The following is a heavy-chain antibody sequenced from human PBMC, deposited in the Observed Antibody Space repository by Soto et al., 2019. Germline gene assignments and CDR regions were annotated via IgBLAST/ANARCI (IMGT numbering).Heavy chain of an antibody. V-gene: IGHV3-23*01. J-gene: IGHJ4*02. CDR2: ISGSGGST. Sequence: GGSLRLSCAASGFTFSSYAMSWVRQAPGKGLEWVSAISGSGGSTYYADSVKGRFTISRDNSKNTLYLQMNSLRAEDTAVYYCAKERIGYSSSWYEEDYWGQGTLVTVSS. CDR3: AKERIGYSSSWYEEDY. CDR1: GFTFSSYA. D-gene: IGHD6-13*01.